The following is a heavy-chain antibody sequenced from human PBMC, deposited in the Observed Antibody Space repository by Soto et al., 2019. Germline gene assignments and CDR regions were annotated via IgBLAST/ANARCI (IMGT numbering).Heavy chain of an antibody. V-gene: IGHV3-73*02. Sequence: EVQLVESGGGLVHPGGSLNPSCEAPGSTLSGQTIHWVRQASGKGLEWVGRIRIKANSYATAYAASVKGRFTISRDDSKNTAYLQMNSLKTEDTAVYYCTRIHTVTTPSCWGQGTLVTVSS. CDR2: IRIKANSYAT. J-gene: IGHJ4*02. CDR1: GSTLSGQT. CDR3: TRIHTVTTPSC. D-gene: IGHD4-17*01.